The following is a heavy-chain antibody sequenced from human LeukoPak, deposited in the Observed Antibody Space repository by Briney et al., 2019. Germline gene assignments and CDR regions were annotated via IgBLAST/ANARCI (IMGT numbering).Heavy chain of an antibody. Sequence: SETLSLTCAVSGGSISSGGSSWSWIRQPPGKGLEWIGYIYHSGSTYYNPSLKSRVTISVDRSKNQFSLKLSSVTAADTAVYYCARSRGYSGYAFFDYWGQGTLVTVSS. CDR1: GGSISSGGSS. D-gene: IGHD5-12*01. J-gene: IGHJ4*02. CDR2: IYHSGST. CDR3: ARSRGYSGYAFFDY. V-gene: IGHV4-30-2*01.